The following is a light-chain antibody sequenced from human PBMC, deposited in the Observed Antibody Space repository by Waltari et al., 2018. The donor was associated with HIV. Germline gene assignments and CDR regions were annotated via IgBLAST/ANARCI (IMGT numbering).Light chain of an antibody. CDR2: GAS. J-gene: IGKJ2*01. CDR3: QQFRSLPLT. CDR1: KIIVTF. Sequence: IQMRQSRSPLSASVSDTTPITCQANKIIVTFLIWYQQKPGKAPKLLIYGASNLQSGVPSRFSGSGSGTFFSLTITSPRPEDAAIYYCQQFRSLPLTFGQGTKLDIK. V-gene: IGKV1-33*01.